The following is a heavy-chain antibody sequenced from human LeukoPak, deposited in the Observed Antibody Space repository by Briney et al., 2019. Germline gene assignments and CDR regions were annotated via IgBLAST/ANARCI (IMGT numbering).Heavy chain of an antibody. CDR2: ISAYNGNT. CDR3: ARDRAGGSGSYYSDY. J-gene: IGHJ4*02. V-gene: IGHV1-18*01. D-gene: IGHD3-10*01. CDR1: GYSFTSYG. Sequence: GESLKISCKGSGYSFTSYGISWVRQAPGQGLEWMGWISAYNGNTNYAQKLQGRVTMTTDTSTSTAYMELRSLRSDDTAVYYCARDRAGGSGSYYSDYWGQGTLVTVSS.